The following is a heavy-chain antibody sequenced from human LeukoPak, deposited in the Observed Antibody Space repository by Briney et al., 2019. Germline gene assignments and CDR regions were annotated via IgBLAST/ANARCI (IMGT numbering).Heavy chain of an antibody. Sequence: PSETLSLTCTVSGGSISSSSYYWGWIRQPPGKGLEWIGSIYYSGSTYYNPSLKSRVTISVDTSKNQFSLKLSSVTAADTAVYYCARQTVVAATLDYWGRGTLVTVSS. CDR3: ARQTVVAATLDY. J-gene: IGHJ4*02. CDR1: GGSISSSSYY. D-gene: IGHD2-15*01. CDR2: IYYSGST. V-gene: IGHV4-39*01.